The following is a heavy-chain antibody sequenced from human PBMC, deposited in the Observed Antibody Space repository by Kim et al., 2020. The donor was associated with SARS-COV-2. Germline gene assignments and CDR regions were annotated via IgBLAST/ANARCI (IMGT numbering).Heavy chain of an antibody. CDR1: GFTVSSNY. Sequence: GGSLRLSCAVSGFTVSSNYMSWVRQAPGKGLEWVSIIYRDGTIYYTDSVKGRFTISRDNSKNTLYLQMNSLRAEDTAVYYCARWDERSYDYWGQGTLVTV. D-gene: IGHD1-26*01. CDR3: ARWDERSYDY. V-gene: IGHV3-53*01. CDR2: IYRDGTI. J-gene: IGHJ4*02.